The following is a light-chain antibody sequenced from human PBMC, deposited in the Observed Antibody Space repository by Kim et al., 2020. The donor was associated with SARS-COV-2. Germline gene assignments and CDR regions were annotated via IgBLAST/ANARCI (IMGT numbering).Light chain of an antibody. J-gene: IGLJ3*02. CDR1: RSKIGAGND. CDR3: QSYDSSLSGSV. CDR2: GNS. Sequence: QRVTIACTGTRSKIGAGNDGHWDQQLPGTAPKLLIYGNSNRPSGVPDRFSGSKSGTSASLAITGLQAEDEADYYCQSYDSSLSGSVFGGGTQLTVL. V-gene: IGLV1-40*01.